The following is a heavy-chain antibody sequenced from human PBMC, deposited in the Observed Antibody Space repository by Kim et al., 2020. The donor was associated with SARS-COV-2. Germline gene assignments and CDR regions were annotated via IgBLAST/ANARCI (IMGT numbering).Heavy chain of an antibody. V-gene: IGHV4-34*01. J-gene: IGHJ5*02. Sequence: SETLSLTCGVYGGSFSNYYWSWIRQPPGKGLEWIGEINHRETTNYNPALKSRVIISIDTSKNQFSLKLNSVTAADTAVYYCARDGYDSGWSWNWFDPWGQGTPVIVSS. CDR2: INHRETT. CDR1: GGSFSNYY. D-gene: IGHD6-19*01. CDR3: ARDGYDSGWSWNWFDP.